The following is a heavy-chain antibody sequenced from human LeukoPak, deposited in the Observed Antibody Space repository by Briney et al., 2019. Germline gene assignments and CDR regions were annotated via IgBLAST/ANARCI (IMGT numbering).Heavy chain of an antibody. D-gene: IGHD3-10*01. CDR1: GYTFTGYY. V-gene: IGHV1-2*02. Sequence: ASVKVSCKASGYTFTGYYLHWVRQAPGQGLEWMGWINPNSGGTNYAQKFQGRVTMTRDTSSSTAYLDLSRLRSDDAAVYYCARGDNGSGSYYMRYWGQGTLVTLSS. J-gene: IGHJ4*02. CDR2: INPNSGGT. CDR3: ARGDNGSGSYYMRY.